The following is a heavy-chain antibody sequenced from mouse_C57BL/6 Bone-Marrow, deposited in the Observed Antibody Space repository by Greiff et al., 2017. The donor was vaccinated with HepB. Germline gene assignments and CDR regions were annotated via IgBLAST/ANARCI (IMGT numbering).Heavy chain of an antibody. J-gene: IGHJ2*01. CDR2: ISYDGSN. CDR1: GYSITSGYY. D-gene: IGHD1-1*01. CDR3: ARGDYYGFDY. Sequence: DVQLQESGPGLVKPSQSLSLTCSVTGYSITSGYYWNWIRQFPGNKLEWMGYISYDGSNNYNPSLKNRISITRDTSKNQFFLKLNSVTTEDTATYYCARGDYYGFDYWGQGTTLTVSS. V-gene: IGHV3-6*01.